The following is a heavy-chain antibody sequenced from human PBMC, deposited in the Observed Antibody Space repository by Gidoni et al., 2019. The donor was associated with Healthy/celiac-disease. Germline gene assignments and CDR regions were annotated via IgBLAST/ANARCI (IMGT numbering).Heavy chain of an antibody. J-gene: IGHJ4*02. V-gene: IGHV3-9*01. CDR3: AKEQQLVPGGPFDY. D-gene: IGHD6-13*01. CDR2: ISCNSGSI. CDR1: GFTFDDYA. Sequence: EVQPVESRAGLVHPGRSLRLSRAASGFTFDDYAMHWARQAPGKGLEWVSGISCNSGSIGYADSVKGRFTVSRDNAKNSLYLQMNSLRAEDTGLYYCAKEQQLVPGGPFDYWGQGTLVTVSS.